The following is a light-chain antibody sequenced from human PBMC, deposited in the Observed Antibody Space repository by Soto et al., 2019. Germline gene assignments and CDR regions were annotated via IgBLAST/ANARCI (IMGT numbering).Light chain of an antibody. V-gene: IGKV1-27*01. CDR1: QGISNY. J-gene: IGKJ1*01. CDR3: QKYNSAPWT. Sequence: DIQMTQSPSSLSASVGDRVTITCRASQGISNYLAWYQQKPGKNPKLLIYTASTLQSGVPSRFSGSVSGTDFTLPICSLQPEDVATYYCQKYNSAPWTFGQGTKVEIK. CDR2: TAS.